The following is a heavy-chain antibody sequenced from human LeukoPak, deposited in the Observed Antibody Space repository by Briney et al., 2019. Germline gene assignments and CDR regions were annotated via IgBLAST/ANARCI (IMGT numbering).Heavy chain of an antibody. D-gene: IGHD1-1*01. CDR1: GFTFSSFD. J-gene: IGHJ6*03. V-gene: IGHV3-13*05. CDR3: ARGPPRGKYYYMDV. CDR2: IGTASDP. Sequence: GVLRLSCAASGFTFSSFDMHWVRHPPGQGLGWVSTIGTASDPYYPGSVEGRFTLSRDNAKNSLYHQMNSLTAGDTAVYYCARGPPRGKYYYMDVWGKGTTVTVSS.